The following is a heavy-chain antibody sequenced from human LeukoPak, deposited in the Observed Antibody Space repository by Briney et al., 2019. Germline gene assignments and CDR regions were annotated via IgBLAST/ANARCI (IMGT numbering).Heavy chain of an antibody. D-gene: IGHD2-2*01. J-gene: IGHJ4*02. CDR2: INHSGST. CDR1: GGSFSGYY. Sequence: SETLSLTCAVYGGSFSGYYWSWIRQPPGKGLEWIGEINHSGSTNYNPSLKSRVTISVDTSKNQFSLKLSSVTAADTAAYYCARAFPAAITAGYFDYWGQGTLVTVSS. CDR3: ARAFPAAITAGYFDY. V-gene: IGHV4-34*01.